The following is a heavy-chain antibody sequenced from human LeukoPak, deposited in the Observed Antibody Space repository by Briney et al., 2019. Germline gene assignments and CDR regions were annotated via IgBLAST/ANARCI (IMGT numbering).Heavy chain of an antibody. CDR3: ASGSKVGATKPSYYYGMDV. D-gene: IGHD1-26*01. Sequence: SETLSLTCTVSGGSISSYYGSWIRQPPGKGLEWIGYIYYSGSTNYNPSLKSRVTISVDTSKNQFSLKLSSVTAADTAVYYCASGSKVGATKPSYYYGMDVWGQGTTVTVSS. J-gene: IGHJ6*02. V-gene: IGHV4-59*01. CDR1: GGSISSYY. CDR2: IYYSGST.